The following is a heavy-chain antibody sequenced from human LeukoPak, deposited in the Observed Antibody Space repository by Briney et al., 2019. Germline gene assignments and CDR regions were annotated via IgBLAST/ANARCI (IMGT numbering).Heavy chain of an antibody. J-gene: IGHJ4*02. CDR2: ISYDGGNK. Sequence: GRSLRLSCAASGFTFSSYAMHWVRQAPGKGLEWVAVISYDGGNKYYADSVKGRFTISRDNSKNTLYLQMNSLRAEDTAVYYCVAARYFDYWGQGTLVTVSS. CDR1: GFTFSSYA. V-gene: IGHV3-30-3*01. CDR3: VAARYFDY. D-gene: IGHD6-6*01.